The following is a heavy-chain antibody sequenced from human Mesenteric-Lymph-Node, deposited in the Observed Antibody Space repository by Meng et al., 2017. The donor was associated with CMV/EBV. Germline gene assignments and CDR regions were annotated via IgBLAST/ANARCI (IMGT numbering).Heavy chain of an antibody. CDR3: ARACSSSSCYGNFDY. CDR1: GGTFSKYA. J-gene: IGHJ4*02. D-gene: IGHD2-2*01. Sequence: GGTFSKYASSWVRQAPGQGLEWMGGFIPIFAKADYAQKFQGRVTITADDSTSMAYMELSSLRSDDTAVYYCARACSSSSCYGNFDYWGQGTLVTVSS. V-gene: IGHV1-69*01. CDR2: FIPIFAKA.